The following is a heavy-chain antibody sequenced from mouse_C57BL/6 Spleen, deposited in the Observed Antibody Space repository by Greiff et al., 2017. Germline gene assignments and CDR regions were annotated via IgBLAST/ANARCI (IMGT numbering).Heavy chain of an antibody. Sequence: VKLQQPGAELVRPGTSVKLSCKASGYTFTSYWMHWVKQRPGQGLEWIGVIDPSDSYTNYNQKFKGKDTLTVDTSSSTAYMQLSSLTSEDSAVYYCASNYFDYWGQGTTLTVSS. CDR3: ASNYFDY. V-gene: IGHV1-59*01. CDR1: GYTFTSYW. CDR2: IDPSDSYT. J-gene: IGHJ2*01.